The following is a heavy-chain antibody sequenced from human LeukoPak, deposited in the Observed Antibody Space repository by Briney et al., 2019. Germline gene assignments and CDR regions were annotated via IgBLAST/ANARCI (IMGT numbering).Heavy chain of an antibody. D-gene: IGHD3-22*01. Sequence: GGSLRLSCAASGFTFSSYAMNWVRQAPGKGLEWVGFIRSKAYGGTIEYAASVKGRFTISRDDSKSIAYLQMNSLKTEDTAVYYCTRYYDSSGYSVWGQGTTVTVSS. J-gene: IGHJ6*02. V-gene: IGHV3-49*04. CDR2: IRSKAYGGTI. CDR3: TRYYDSSGYSV. CDR1: GFTFSSYA.